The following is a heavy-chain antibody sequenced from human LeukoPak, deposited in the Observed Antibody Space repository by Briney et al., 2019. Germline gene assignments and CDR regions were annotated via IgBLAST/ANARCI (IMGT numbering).Heavy chain of an antibody. V-gene: IGHV4-61*02. Sequence: SQTLSLTCTVSGGSISSGSYYWSWIRQPAGKGLEWIGRIYTNGSTNYNPSLKSRVTISVDTSKNQFSLKLSSVTAADTAVYYCAREAYSEDYWGQGTLVTVSS. D-gene: IGHD4-11*01. J-gene: IGHJ4*02. CDR1: GGSISSGSYY. CDR3: AREAYSEDY. CDR2: IYTNGST.